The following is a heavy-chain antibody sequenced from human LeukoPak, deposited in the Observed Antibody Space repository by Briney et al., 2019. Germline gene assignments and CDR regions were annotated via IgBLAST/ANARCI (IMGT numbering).Heavy chain of an antibody. CDR1: GGSISSGGYS. CDR3: AGVVRGEGYFDY. CDR2: IYHSGST. V-gene: IGHV4-30-2*01. Sequence: SETLSLTCAVSGGSISSGGYSWSWIRQPPGKGLEWIGYIYHSGSTYYNPSLKSRVTISVDRSKNQFSLKLSSVTAADTAVYYCAGVVRGEGYFDYWGQGTLVTVSS. J-gene: IGHJ4*02. D-gene: IGHD3-10*01.